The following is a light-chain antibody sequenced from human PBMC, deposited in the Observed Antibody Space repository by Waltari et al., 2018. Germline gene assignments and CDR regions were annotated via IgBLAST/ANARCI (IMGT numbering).Light chain of an antibody. CDR3: CSYVRGNGIT. Sequence: SALTQPASVSGPPGPSLPISCSGPTDVAGGFEPASWYQQYPGEHPTLIIFDVIWRPSGVSERFSGAKSGNTATLTISGLRPEDEAIYHCCSYVRGNGITFGGGTKLTVL. J-gene: IGLJ2*01. CDR1: TDVAGGFEP. CDR2: DVI. V-gene: IGLV2-23*02.